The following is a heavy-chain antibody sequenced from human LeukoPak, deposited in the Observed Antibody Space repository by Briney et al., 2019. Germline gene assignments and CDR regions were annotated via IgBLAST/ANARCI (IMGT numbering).Heavy chain of an antibody. D-gene: IGHD3-10*01. V-gene: IGHV3-30*04. CDR2: ISYDGSNK. CDR3: ARDRGTRSSTLHYYMDV. J-gene: IGHJ6*03. CDR1: GFTSSSYA. Sequence: GGSLRLSCAASGFTSSSYAMHWVRQAPGKGLEWVAVISYDGSNKYYADSVKGRFTISRDNSKNTLYLQMNSLRAEDTAVYYCARDRGTRSSTLHYYMDVWGKGTTVTVSS.